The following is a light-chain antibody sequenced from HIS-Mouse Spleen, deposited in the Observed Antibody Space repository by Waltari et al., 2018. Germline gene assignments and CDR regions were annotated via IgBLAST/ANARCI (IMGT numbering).Light chain of an antibody. CDR3: YSTDSSGNHRV. CDR1: ALPKKH. V-gene: IGLV3-10*01. J-gene: IGLJ2*01. CDR2: GDS. Sequence: SYELTQPPSVSVSPGQTARIPCSGTALPKKHADWYQQKSGQAPVLVIYGDSKRPSGIPERFSGSSSGTMATLTISGAQVEDEADYYCYSTDSSGNHRVFGGGTKLTVL.